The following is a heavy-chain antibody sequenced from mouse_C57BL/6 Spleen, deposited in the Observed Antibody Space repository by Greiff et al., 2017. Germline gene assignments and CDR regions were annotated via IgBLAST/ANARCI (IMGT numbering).Heavy chain of an antibody. J-gene: IGHJ4*01. CDR2: IYPSDSET. D-gene: IGHD1-1*01. CDR3: ARWTTEAMDY. CDR1: GYTFTSYW. V-gene: IGHV1-61*01. Sequence: QVHVKQPGAELVRPGSSVKLSCKASGYTFTSYWMDWVKQRPGQGLEWIGNIYPSDSETHYNQKFKDKATLTVDKSSSTAYMQLSSLTSEDSAVYYCARWTTEAMDYWGQGTSVTVSS.